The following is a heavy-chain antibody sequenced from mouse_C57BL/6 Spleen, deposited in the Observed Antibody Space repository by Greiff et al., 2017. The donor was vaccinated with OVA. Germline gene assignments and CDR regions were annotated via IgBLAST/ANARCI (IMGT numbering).Heavy chain of an antibody. CDR3: ARNDGYYPYFDY. V-gene: IGHV1-20*01. J-gene: IGHJ2*01. CDR1: GYSFTGYF. CDR2: INPYNGDT. D-gene: IGHD2-3*01. Sequence: EVQLQQSGPELVKPGDSVKISCKASGYSFTGYFMNWVMQSHGKSLEWIGRINPYNGDTFYNQKFKGKATLTVDKSSSTAHMELRSLTSEYSAVYYCARNDGYYPYFDYWGQGTTLTVSS.